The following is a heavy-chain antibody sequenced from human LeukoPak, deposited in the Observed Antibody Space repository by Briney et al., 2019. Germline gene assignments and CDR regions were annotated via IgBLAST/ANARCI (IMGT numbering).Heavy chain of an antibody. D-gene: IGHD1-1*01. V-gene: IGHV1-2*02. CDR2: INPNSGGT. Sequence: ASVRVSCKASGYTFTGYYIHWVRQAPGQGLEWMGSINPNSGGTNYAQKSQGRVTMTRDTSITTAYMELSRLRSDDTAVYYCARDGRSTGTTLETGPWGQGTLVTVSS. J-gene: IGHJ5*02. CDR3: ARDGRSTGTTLETGP. CDR1: GYTFTGYY.